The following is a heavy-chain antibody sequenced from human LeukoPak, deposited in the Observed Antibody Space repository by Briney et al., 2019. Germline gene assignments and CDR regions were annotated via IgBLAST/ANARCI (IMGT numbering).Heavy chain of an antibody. Sequence: SETLSLTCTVSGGSVSSTHYWGWIRQPPGKGLEWIGSIYYGGSTYYNASLRSRVTISVDTSKNQFSLKLSSVTAADTAVYYCARERYDFWSGYYIFDYWGQGTLVTVSS. CDR2: IYYGGST. J-gene: IGHJ4*02. CDR3: ARERYDFWSGYYIFDY. CDR1: GGSVSSTHY. D-gene: IGHD3-3*01. V-gene: IGHV4-39*07.